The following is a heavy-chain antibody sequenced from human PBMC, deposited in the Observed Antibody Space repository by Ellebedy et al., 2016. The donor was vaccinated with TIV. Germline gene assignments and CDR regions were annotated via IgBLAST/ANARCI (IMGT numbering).Heavy chain of an antibody. D-gene: IGHD2-15*01. CDR2: IRSTGSDK. J-gene: IGHJ4*02. V-gene: IGHV3-21*06. Sequence: GESLKISCVASGFTFSNYNMNWVRQSPGKGLAWVSSIRSTGSDKYYAESVKGRFTISRDNAQNTLFLQMNSLRVEDTAVYYCARGWSTPDSWGQGTLVIVSS. CDR3: ARGWSTPDS. CDR1: GFTFSNYN.